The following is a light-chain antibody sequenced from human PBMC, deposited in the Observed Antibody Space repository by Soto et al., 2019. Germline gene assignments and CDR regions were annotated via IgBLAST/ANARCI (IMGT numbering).Light chain of an antibody. V-gene: IGKV1-9*01. J-gene: IGKJ4*02. Sequence: IQLTQSPSSLSASVGDRVTITCRASQGIRNYLAWYQQKPGKAPNLLIYLASTLQGGVPSRFSGSGSGTDFSLTISSLQPEDVATYYCQYLNSFPLTCGGGTKVELK. CDR2: LAS. CDR3: QYLNSFPLT. CDR1: QGIRNY.